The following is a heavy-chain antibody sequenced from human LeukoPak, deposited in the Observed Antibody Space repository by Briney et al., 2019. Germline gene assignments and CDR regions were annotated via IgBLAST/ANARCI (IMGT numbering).Heavy chain of an antibody. CDR1: GGTFSSYA. V-gene: IGHV1-69*06. J-gene: IGHJ3*02. Sequence: ASVKVSCKASGGTFSSYAISWVRQAPGQGLEWMGGIIPIFGTANYAQKFQGRVTITADKSTSTAYMELSSLRSEDTAVYYCARDLIGYCSGGSCYKRYAFDIWGQGTMVTVSS. CDR3: ARDLIGYCSGGSCYKRYAFDI. CDR2: IIPIFGTA. D-gene: IGHD2-15*01.